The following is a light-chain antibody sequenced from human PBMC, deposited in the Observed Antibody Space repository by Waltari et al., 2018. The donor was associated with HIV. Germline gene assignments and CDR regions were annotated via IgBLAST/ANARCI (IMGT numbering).Light chain of an antibody. CDR1: QSVTSGY. CDR3: QQYSSSPIT. V-gene: IGKV3-20*01. Sequence: EIVLTQSPGTLSLSPGERATLSCRASQSVTSGYLAWYQQKRGQAPRHVIYAASSRATGIPGRFSGSGSGTDFTLTISRLEPEDFAVYYGQQYSSSPITFGQGTRLEMK. J-gene: IGKJ5*01. CDR2: AAS.